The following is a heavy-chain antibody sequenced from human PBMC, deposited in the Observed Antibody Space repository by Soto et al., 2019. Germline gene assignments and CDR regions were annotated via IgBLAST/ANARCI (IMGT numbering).Heavy chain of an antibody. Sequence: QITLKESGPTLVKPTQALALTCTFSGFSLSTTGVGVGWIRQPPGKALEWLGVIYWDDDKRYRPSLKSRLTNTXXTXRXXVVLTMTNMDPVDTATYYCAHRRGGYKWDDDHFDYWGQGTLVTVSS. J-gene: IGHJ4*02. CDR3: AHRRGGYKWDDDHFDY. CDR2: IYWDDDK. V-gene: IGHV2-5*02. D-gene: IGHD1-20*01. CDR1: GFSLSTTGVG.